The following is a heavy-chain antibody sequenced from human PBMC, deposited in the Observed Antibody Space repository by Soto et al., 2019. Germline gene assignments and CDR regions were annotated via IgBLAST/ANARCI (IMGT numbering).Heavy chain of an antibody. CDR1: GYTFTSYD. J-gene: IGHJ6*03. CDR3: ARPLGVVSLPGAVHYYYYMDV. CDR2: MNPNSGNT. V-gene: IGHV1-8*01. D-gene: IGHD3-3*01. Sequence: GASVKVSCKASGYTFTSYDINWVRQATGQGLEWMGWMNPNSGNTGYAQKFQGRVTMTRNTSISTAYMELSSLRSEDTAVYYCARPLGVVSLPGAVHYYYYMDVWGKGTTVTVSS.